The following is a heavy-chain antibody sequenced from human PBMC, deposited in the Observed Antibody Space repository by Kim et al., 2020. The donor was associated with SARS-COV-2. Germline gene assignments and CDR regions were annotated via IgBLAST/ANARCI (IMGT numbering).Heavy chain of an antibody. Sequence: GGSLRLSCAASGFTVSSNYMSWVRQAPGKGLEWVSVIYSGGSTYYADSVKGRFTISRDNSKNTLYLQMNSLRAEDTAVYYCARIGLYYYGMDVWGQGTTVTVSS. J-gene: IGHJ6*02. CDR1: GFTVSSNY. V-gene: IGHV3-53*01. CDR3: ARIGLYYYGMDV. CDR2: IYSGGST.